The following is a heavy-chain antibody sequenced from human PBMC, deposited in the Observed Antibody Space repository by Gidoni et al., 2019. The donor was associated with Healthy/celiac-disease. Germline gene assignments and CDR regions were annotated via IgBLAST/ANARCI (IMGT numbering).Heavy chain of an antibody. D-gene: IGHD6-19*01. CDR2: IPIFGTA. V-gene: IGHV1-69*01. Sequence: IPIFGTANYAQKFQGRVTITADESTSTAYMELSSLRSEDTAVYYCARSERPRTVAGSVDYWGQGTLVTVSS. J-gene: IGHJ4*02. CDR3: ARSERPRTVAGSVDY.